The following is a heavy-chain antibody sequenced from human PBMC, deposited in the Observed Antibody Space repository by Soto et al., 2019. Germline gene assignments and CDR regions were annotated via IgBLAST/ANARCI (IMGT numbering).Heavy chain of an antibody. D-gene: IGHD3-3*01. V-gene: IGHV3-7*01. Sequence: GGSLRLSCAASGFTFSSYWMSWVRQAPGKGLEWVANIKQDGSEKYYVDSVKGRFTISRDNAKNSLYLQMNSLRAEDTAVYYCARDQMVYYDFWSGYSNNWFDPWGQGTLVTVS. CDR2: IKQDGSEK. CDR3: ARDQMVYYDFWSGYSNNWFDP. J-gene: IGHJ5*02. CDR1: GFTFSSYW.